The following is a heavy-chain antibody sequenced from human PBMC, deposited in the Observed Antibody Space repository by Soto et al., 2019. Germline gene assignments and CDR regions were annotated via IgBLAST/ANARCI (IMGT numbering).Heavy chain of an antibody. CDR2: IVPILGAG. Sequence: QVQLVQSGAEVKKPGSSVKVSCKASGDTFTTYTINWVRQAPGQGLEWMGGIVPILGAGNYAQKFQGRVTITADRSTTTAYLDLSSLRSDDTAVYYCAREGEGIPAHRYWGKGTLVTVSS. J-gene: IGHJ4*02. CDR3: AREGEGIPAHRY. D-gene: IGHD3-16*01. V-gene: IGHV1-69*06. CDR1: GDTFTTYT.